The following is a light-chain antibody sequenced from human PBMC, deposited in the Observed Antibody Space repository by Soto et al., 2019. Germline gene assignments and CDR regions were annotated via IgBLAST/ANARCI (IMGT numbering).Light chain of an antibody. J-gene: IGLJ2*01. V-gene: IGLV2-11*01. Sequence: QSALTQPRSVSGSPGQSVTISCTGTSSDVGGHNYVSWYQQHPGKAPKLLIYDVSKRPSGVPDRFSGSKSGNTASLTISGLQAEDEADYYCCSYAGSLTLVFGGGTKVTVL. CDR2: DVS. CDR1: SSDVGGHNY. CDR3: CSYAGSLTLV.